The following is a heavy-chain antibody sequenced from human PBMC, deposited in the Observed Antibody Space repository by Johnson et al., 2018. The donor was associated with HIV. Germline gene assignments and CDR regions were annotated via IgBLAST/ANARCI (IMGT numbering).Heavy chain of an antibody. Sequence: QVQLVESGGGVVQPGRSLRLSCAASRFTFSSYVMHWVRQASGKGLEWVAVISYDGSNKYYADSVKGRFSISRDNSKNTLYLQMNSLRAEDTAVYYCARDKSGGGTDSGYDHFSAPDAFDIWGQGTMVTVSS. V-gene: IGHV3-30-3*01. CDR2: ISYDGSNK. CDR3: ARDKSGGGTDSGYDHFSAPDAFDI. D-gene: IGHD5-12*01. CDR1: RFTFSSYV. J-gene: IGHJ3*02.